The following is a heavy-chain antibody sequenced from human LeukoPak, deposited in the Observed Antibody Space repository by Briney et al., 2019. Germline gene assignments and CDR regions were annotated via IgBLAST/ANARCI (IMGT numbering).Heavy chain of an antibody. Sequence: ASVKVSCKASGYTFTGYYMHWVRQAPGQGLEWMGRINPNSGGTNYAQKFQGRVTMTRDTSISTAYMELSRLRSDDTAVYYCARVSGGSREPEDYWGQGTLVTVSS. J-gene: IGHJ4*02. CDR3: ARVSGGSREPEDY. CDR1: GYTFTGYY. D-gene: IGHD2-15*01. CDR2: INPNSGGT. V-gene: IGHV1-2*06.